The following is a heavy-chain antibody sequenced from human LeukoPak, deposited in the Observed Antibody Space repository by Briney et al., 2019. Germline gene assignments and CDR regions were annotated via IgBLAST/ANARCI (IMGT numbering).Heavy chain of an antibody. CDR2: IIPIFGTA. D-gene: IGHD3-3*01. CDR1: GGTFSSYA. CDR3: ASCRDYDFWSGYPFLDY. V-gene: IGHV1-69*13. Sequence: SVKVSCKASGGTFSSYAISWVRQAPGQGLEWMGGIIPIFGTANYAQKFQGRVTITADESTSTAYMELSSLRSEDAAVYYCASCRDYDFWSGYPFLDYWGQGTLVTVSS. J-gene: IGHJ4*02.